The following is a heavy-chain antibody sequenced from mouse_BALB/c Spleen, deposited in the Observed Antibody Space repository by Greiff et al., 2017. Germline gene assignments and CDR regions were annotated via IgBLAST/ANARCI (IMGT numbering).Heavy chain of an antibody. J-gene: IGHJ1*01. Sequence: QVQLLQSGAELVRPGTSVKVSCTASGYAFTNYLIEWVKQRPGQGLEWIGVINPGSGGTNYNEKFKGKETLTADKSSSTAYMQLSSLTSDDSAVYFCARDYYGSSGYFDVWGAGTTVTVSS. CDR3: ARDYYGSSGYFDV. CDR1: GYAFTNYL. V-gene: IGHV1-54*03. D-gene: IGHD1-1*01. CDR2: INPGSGGT.